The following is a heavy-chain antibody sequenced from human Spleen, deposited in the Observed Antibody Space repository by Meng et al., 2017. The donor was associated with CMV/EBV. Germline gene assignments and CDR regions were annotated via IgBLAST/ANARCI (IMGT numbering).Heavy chain of an antibody. CDR1: GFTFSSYS. V-gene: IGHV3-21*01. J-gene: IGHJ4*02. D-gene: IGHD3-16*01. Sequence: GESLKISCAASGFTFSSYSMNWVRQAPGKGLEWVSSISSSSYIYYADSVKGRFTISRDNAKNSLYLQMNSLRAEDTAVYYCARWLNQGGTLWGQGTLVTVSS. CDR2: ISSSSYI. CDR3: ARWLNQGGTL.